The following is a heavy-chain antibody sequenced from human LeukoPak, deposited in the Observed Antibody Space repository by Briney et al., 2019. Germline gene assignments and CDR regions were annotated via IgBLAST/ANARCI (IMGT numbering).Heavy chain of an antibody. D-gene: IGHD3-22*01. Sequence: GASVKVSCKASGYTFSNHGISWARQAPGQGLEWMGWISCYNGDTMYAQNVQGRVSMTKDTSTRTAYMELRSLRSDDTAMYYCARDPSNSNGYHAHFDSWGQGTLVTVSS. CDR1: GYTFSNHG. J-gene: IGHJ4*02. CDR3: ARDPSNSNGYHAHFDS. V-gene: IGHV1-18*01. CDR2: ISCYNGDT.